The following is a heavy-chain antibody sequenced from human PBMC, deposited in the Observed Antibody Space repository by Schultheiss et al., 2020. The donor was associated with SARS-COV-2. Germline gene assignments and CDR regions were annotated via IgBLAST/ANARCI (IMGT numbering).Heavy chain of an antibody. V-gene: IGHV5-51*01. D-gene: IGHD1-26*01. CDR3: GRAVYSGSSRPFDY. CDR1: GYRFTTYW. Sequence: GGSLRLSCQGSGYRFTTYWIGWVRQMPGKGLEWMGIIYPGDSDTRYSPSFKGQVTMSVDKSISTAYLQWFSLMASDTAMYYCGRAVYSGSSRPFDYWGQGTLVTVSS. J-gene: IGHJ4*02. CDR2: IYPGDSDT.